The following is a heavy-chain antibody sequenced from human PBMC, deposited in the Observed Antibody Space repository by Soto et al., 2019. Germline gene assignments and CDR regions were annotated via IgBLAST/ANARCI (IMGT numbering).Heavy chain of an antibody. D-gene: IGHD2-15*01. CDR2: IYSGGST. Sequence: GGSLRLSCAASGFTVSSNYMSWVRQAPGKGLEWVSVIYSGGSTYYADSVKGRFTISRDNSKNTLYLQMNSLRAEGLAVYYCARGIVVVAATGDAFDIWGQGTMVTVSS. V-gene: IGHV3-66*01. CDR1: GFTVSSNY. CDR3: ARGIVVVAATGDAFDI. J-gene: IGHJ3*02.